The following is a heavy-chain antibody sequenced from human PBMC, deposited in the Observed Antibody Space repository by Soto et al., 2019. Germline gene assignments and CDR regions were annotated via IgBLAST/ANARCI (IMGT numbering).Heavy chain of an antibody. CDR3: ARAVAPYLGTWFDP. CDR1: GGSISSGNSYA. V-gene: IGHV4-30-2*01. J-gene: IGHJ5*02. CDR2: ISHTGRT. D-gene: IGHD3-16*01. Sequence: QLQLQESGSGLVKLSQTLSLTCAVSGGSISSGNSYAWSWIRQPPGKGLEWIGSISHTGRTSYNPSLKGRVTMSVDKSKNQFSLKLSSVTAADMAVYYCARAVAPYLGTWFDPWGQGSLVIVSS.